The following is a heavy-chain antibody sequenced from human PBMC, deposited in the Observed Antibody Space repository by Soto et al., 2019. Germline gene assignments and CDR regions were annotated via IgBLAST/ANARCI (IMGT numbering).Heavy chain of an antibody. J-gene: IGHJ4*02. V-gene: IGHV4-4*02. D-gene: IGHD3-22*01. CDR1: GGSISSSNW. CDR3: ARVNYYYDSSGLPDY. CDR2: IYHSGST. Sequence: PSETLSLTCAVSGGSISSSNWWSWVRQPPGKGLEWIGEIYHSGSTNYNPSLKSRVTISVDKSKNQFSLKLSSVTAADTAVYYCARVNYYYDSSGLPDYWGQGTLVTVSS.